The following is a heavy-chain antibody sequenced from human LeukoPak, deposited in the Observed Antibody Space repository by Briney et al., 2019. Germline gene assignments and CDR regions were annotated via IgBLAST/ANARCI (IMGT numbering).Heavy chain of an antibody. CDR2: INPNSGGT. Sequence: ASVKVSCKASGYTFTGYYMHWVRQAPRQGLEWMGWINPNSGGTNYAQKFQGRVTMTRDTSISTAYMELSRLRSDDTAVYYCARMAAAGPYNWFDPWGQGTLVTVSS. J-gene: IGHJ5*02. V-gene: IGHV1-2*02. CDR1: GYTFTGYY. CDR3: ARMAAAGPYNWFDP. D-gene: IGHD6-13*01.